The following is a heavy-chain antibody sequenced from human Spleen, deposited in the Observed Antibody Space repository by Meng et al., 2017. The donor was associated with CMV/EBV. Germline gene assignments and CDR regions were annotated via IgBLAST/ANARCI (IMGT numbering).Heavy chain of an antibody. J-gene: IGHJ6*02. CDR2: INWNGGRT. CDR1: GFVFDGYG. V-gene: IGHV3-20*04. CDR3: ARTQWLPIPQNYYRYFGMDV. Sequence: GESLKISCAASGFVFDGYGMSWVRQAPGKGLEWVAGINWNGGRTGYADSIKGRFTISRDNAKNSMDLQMNSLRAEDTALYYCARTQWLPIPQNYYRYFGMDVWGQGTMVTVSS. D-gene: IGHD5-12*01.